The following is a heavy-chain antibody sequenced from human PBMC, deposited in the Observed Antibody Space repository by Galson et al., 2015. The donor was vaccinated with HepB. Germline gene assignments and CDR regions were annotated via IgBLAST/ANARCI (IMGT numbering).Heavy chain of an antibody. CDR3: ARDPSTTVVTLGPTYYFDY. D-gene: IGHD4-23*01. J-gene: IGHJ4*02. CDR1: GYTFSSYY. CDR2: IDPSGGGT. V-gene: IGHV1-46*01. Sequence: SVKVSCKASGYTFSSYYLHWVRQAPGQGLEWMGIIDPSGGGTSYAQKFQGRVTMTRDTSTSTVNMELSSLRSEDTAVYYCARDPSTTVVTLGPTYYFDYWGQGTLVTVSS.